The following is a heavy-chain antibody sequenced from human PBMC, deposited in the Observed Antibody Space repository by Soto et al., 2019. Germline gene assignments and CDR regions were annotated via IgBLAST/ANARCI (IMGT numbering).Heavy chain of an antibody. J-gene: IGHJ6*02. Sequence: GGSLRLSCAASGFTFYSYAMTWVRQAPGKGLEWVSTISGSGDSTYFADSVKGRFTVSRDNSKNTLYLQMNSLRAEDTAVYSCARVWERTVTTRNYFYGMDVWGQGTTVTVSS. V-gene: IGHV3-23*01. D-gene: IGHD4-17*01. CDR2: ISGSGDST. CDR1: GFTFYSYA. CDR3: ARVWERTVTTRNYFYGMDV.